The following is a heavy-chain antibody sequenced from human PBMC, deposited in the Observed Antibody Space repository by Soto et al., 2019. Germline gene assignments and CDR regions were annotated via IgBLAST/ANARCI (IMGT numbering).Heavy chain of an antibody. CDR1: GFPFSSYA. J-gene: IGHJ6*02. CDR2: ISSGSNT. V-gene: IGHV3-23*01. D-gene: IGHD7-27*01. Sequence: EVQLLESGGGLVQPGGSLRLSCVASGFPFSSYAMSWVRQTPGRGLECVSSISSGSNTYYTDSVRGRFTISRDNSKNSLYLQMSSLRADDTALYYCAKASATGKSYGMDVWGQGTTVSDSS. CDR3: AKASATGKSYGMDV.